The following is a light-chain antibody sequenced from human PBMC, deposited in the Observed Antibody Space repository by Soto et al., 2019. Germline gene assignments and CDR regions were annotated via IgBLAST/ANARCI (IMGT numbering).Light chain of an antibody. CDR3: QQYNSYSSYT. CDR2: AAS. Sequence: IQLTQSPSSLSASVGDRVTITCRASQGIASYLAWYQQKPGKAPKLLIYAASTLQSGVPSRFSGSGSGTDFTLTISSLQPEDFATYYCQQYNSYSSYTFGQGTKLEIK. J-gene: IGKJ2*01. CDR1: QGIASY. V-gene: IGKV1-9*01.